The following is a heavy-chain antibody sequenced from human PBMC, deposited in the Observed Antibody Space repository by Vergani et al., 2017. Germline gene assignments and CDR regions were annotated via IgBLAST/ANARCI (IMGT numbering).Heavy chain of an antibody. J-gene: IGHJ6*03. CDR3: ARDGGSGVEVPAAIRYYYYYMDV. CDR1: GYTFSSYA. D-gene: IGHD2-2*01. CDR2: IIPVFGTA. V-gene: IGHV1-69*18. Sequence: QVQLVQSGAEVKKPGASVKVSCKASGYTFSSYAISWVRQAPGQGLQWMGRIIPVFGTAIYPQKFQGRVTITADESTSTVYMELSSLRSEDTAVYYCARDGGSGVEVPAAIRYYYYYMDVWGEGTTVTVSS.